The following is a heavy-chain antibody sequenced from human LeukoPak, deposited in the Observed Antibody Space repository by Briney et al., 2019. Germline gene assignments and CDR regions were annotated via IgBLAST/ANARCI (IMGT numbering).Heavy chain of an antibody. CDR2: IYYSGST. J-gene: IGHJ4*02. CDR3: ARHRDYGSGWYGFDY. CDR1: GGSISSYY. Sequence: SETLSLTCTVSGGSISSYYWSWIRQPPGKGLEWIAYIYYSGSTNYNPSLKGRVTISVDTSKNQFSLRLSSVTAADAAVYYCARHRDYGSGWYGFDYWGQGTLVTVSS. D-gene: IGHD6-19*01. V-gene: IGHV4-59*08.